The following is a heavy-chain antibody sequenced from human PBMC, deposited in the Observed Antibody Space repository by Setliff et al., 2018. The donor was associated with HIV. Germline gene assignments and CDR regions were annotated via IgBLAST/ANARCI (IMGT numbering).Heavy chain of an antibody. V-gene: IGHV1-18*04. J-gene: IGHJ5*02. D-gene: IGHD3-10*01. Sequence: AASVKVSCKASGYNFIDYNFIWVRQAPGQGLEWMGWISAYSGDINYSQKFQGRVTMTKDTSTSTAYMELRSLRSDDTAIYYCARGSEDDVWFDPWGQGTLVTVSS. CDR1: GYNFIDYN. CDR2: ISAYSGDI. CDR3: ARGSEDDVWFDP.